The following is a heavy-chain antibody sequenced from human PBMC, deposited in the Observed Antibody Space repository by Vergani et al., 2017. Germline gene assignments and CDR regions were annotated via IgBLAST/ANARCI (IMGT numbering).Heavy chain of an antibody. CDR1: GGSFSGYY. J-gene: IGHJ5*02. D-gene: IGHD6-13*01. Sequence: QVQLQQWGAGLLKPSETLSLTCAVYGGSFSGYYWSWIRQPPGKGLEWIGEINHSGSTNYNPSLKSRFTISVHTSKNQSSLKLSSVTAADTAVYYCASWGSSWYPFVSWGQGTLVTVSS. V-gene: IGHV4-34*01. CDR3: ASWGSSWYPFVS. CDR2: INHSGST.